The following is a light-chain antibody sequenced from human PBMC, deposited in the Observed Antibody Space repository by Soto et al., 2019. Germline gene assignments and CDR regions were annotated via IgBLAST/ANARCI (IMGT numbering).Light chain of an antibody. V-gene: IGKV3-20*01. Sequence: EIVLTQSPGTLSLSPGERATLSCRASQTVSSGYLAWYQQRPGQAPRLLIFGASSRATGIPDRFSGSGSGTDFTLTISSLQPEDFATYYCQQSYSSPPTFGQGTKVDIK. CDR2: GAS. CDR1: QTVSSGY. J-gene: IGKJ1*01. CDR3: QQSYSSPPT.